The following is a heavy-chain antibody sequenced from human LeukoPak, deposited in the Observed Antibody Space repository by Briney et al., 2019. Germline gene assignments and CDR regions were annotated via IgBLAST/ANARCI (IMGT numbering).Heavy chain of an antibody. D-gene: IGHD6-19*01. J-gene: IGHJ4*02. CDR1: GYTFTSYG. Sequence: ASVKVSSKASGYTFTSYGISWVRQAPGQGLEWMGWISAYNGNTNYAQKLQGRVTMTTDTSTSTAYMELRSLRPDDTAVYYCARDSIAVAGPSPFDYWGQGTLVTVSS. CDR2: ISAYNGNT. CDR3: ARDSIAVAGPSPFDY. V-gene: IGHV1-18*01.